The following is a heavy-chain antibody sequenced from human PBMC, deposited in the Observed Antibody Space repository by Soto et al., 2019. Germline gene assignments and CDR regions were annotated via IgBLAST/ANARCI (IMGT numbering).Heavy chain of an antibody. D-gene: IGHD1-26*01. Sequence: PGGSLRLSCAASGFTFSNAWMNWVRQAPGKGLEWVGRIKSKTDGGTTDYAAPVKGRFTISRDDSKNTLYLQMNSLKTEDTAVYYCTTDQEVYSGSYYYYGMDVWGQGTTVTVSS. J-gene: IGHJ6*02. CDR2: IKSKTDGGTT. CDR3: TTDQEVYSGSYYYYGMDV. V-gene: IGHV3-15*07. CDR1: GFTFSNAW.